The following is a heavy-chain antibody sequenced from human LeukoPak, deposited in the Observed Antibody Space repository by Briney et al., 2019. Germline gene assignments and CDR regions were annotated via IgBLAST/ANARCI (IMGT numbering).Heavy chain of an antibody. CDR1: GGSFSGYY. D-gene: IGHD3-16*01. CDR3: ARHDRRDYYYGMDV. Sequence: PSETLPLTCAVYGGSFSGYYWSWIRQPPGKGLEWIGEIIHSGSTNYNPSLKSRVTISVDTSKNQFSLKLSSVTAADTAVYYCARHDRRDYYYGMDVWGQGTTVTVSS. CDR2: IIHSGST. J-gene: IGHJ6*02. V-gene: IGHV4-34*12.